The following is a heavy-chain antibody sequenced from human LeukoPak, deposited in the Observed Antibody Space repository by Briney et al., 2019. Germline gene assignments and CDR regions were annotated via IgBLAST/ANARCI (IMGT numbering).Heavy chain of an antibody. D-gene: IGHD2-2*01. CDR2: IVVGSGNT. V-gene: IGHV1-58*01. CDR3: AAVGGSSRLSISAFDI. CDR1: GFTFTSYA. J-gene: IGHJ3*02. Sequence: GTSVKVSCKASGFTFTSYAVQWVRQARGQRLEWIGWIVVGSGNTNYAQKFQERVTITRDMSTSTAYMELSSLRSEDTAVYYCAAVGGSSRLSISAFDIWGQGTMVTVSS.